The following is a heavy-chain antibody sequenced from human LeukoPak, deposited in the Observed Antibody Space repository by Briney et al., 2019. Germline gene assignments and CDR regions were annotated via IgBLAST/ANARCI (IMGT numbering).Heavy chain of an antibody. CDR3: AXXILFGGIHAFDI. CDR1: GGSFSGYY. J-gene: IGHJ3*02. V-gene: IGHV4-34*01. CDR2: INHSGST. D-gene: IGHD3-10*01. Sequence: SETLSLTCAVYGGSFSGYYWSWIRQPPGKGLEWIGEINHSGSTNYNPSLKSRVTISVDTSKNQFSLKLSSVTAADTAVYYCAXXILFGGIHAFDIWGQGTMVTVSS.